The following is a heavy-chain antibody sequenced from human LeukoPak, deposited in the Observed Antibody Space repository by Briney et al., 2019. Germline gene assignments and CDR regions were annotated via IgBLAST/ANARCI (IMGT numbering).Heavy chain of an antibody. Sequence: PSETLSLTCTVSGGSISSYYWSWIRQPPRKGLEWIGYIYYSGSTNYNPSLKSRVTISVDTSKNQFSLKLSSVTAADTAVYYCARRPDDFWSGYPFDYWGQGTLVTVSS. CDR3: ARRPDDFWSGYPFDY. CDR2: IYYSGST. J-gene: IGHJ4*02. D-gene: IGHD3-3*01. V-gene: IGHV4-59*08. CDR1: GGSISSYY.